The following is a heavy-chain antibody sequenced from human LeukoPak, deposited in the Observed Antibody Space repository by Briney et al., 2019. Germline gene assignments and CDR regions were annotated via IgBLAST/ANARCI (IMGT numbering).Heavy chain of an antibody. CDR2: ISDSGGST. D-gene: IGHD3-3*01. J-gene: IGHJ6*04. Sequence: PGGSLRLSCAASGFTFSSYAMSWVRQAPGKGLEWVSAISDSGGSTYYADSVKGRFTISRDNSKNTLYLQMNSLRAEVTAVYYCAKCITIFGVASGMDVWGKGTTVTVSS. V-gene: IGHV3-23*01. CDR3: AKCITIFGVASGMDV. CDR1: GFTFSSYA.